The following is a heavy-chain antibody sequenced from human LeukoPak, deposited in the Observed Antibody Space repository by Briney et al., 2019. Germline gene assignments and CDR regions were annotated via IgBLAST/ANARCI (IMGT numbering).Heavy chain of an antibody. D-gene: IGHD5-12*01. CDR2: IYTSGST. CDR3: ARDPTARRRYSRYFDL. V-gene: IGHV4-4*07. Sequence: SETLSLTCTVSGGSISSYYWSWTRQPAGKGLERIGRIYTSGSTNYNPSLKSRVTMSVDTSKNQFSLKLSSVTAADTAVYYCARDPTARRRYSRYFDLWGRGTLVTVSS. CDR1: GGSISSYY. J-gene: IGHJ2*01.